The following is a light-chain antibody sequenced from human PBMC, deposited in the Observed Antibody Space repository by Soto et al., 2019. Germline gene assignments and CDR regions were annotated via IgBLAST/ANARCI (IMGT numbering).Light chain of an antibody. Sequence: DIQMTQSPSSLSASVGDRVTITCQASQDISNYLNWYQQKPGKAPKLLIYDASNLETGVPSRFSGSGSGTEFTFTISSLQPEDIATYYCQQYDNLPFTCGGGTKVEIK. J-gene: IGKJ4*02. CDR1: QDISNY. CDR2: DAS. V-gene: IGKV1-33*01. CDR3: QQYDNLPFT.